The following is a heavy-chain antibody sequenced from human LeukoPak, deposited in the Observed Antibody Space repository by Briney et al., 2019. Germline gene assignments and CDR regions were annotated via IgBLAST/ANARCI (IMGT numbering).Heavy chain of an antibody. V-gene: IGHV3-30*04. CDR2: ISYDGSNK. J-gene: IGHJ5*02. CDR1: GFTFSSYA. CDR3: AREERDLYVPDLYSSSRRNWFDP. D-gene: IGHD6-6*01. Sequence: PGGSLRLSCAASGFTFSSYAMHWVRQAPGKGLEWVAVISYDGSNKYYADSVKGRFTISRDNSKNTLYLQMNSLRAEDTAVYYCAREERDLYVPDLYSSSRRNWFDPWGQGTLVTVSS.